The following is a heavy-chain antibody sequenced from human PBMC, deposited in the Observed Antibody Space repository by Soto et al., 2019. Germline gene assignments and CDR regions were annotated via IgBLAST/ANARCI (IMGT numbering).Heavy chain of an antibody. CDR2: LSPYNGGT. CDR3: ATVVGAVPY. J-gene: IGHJ4*02. D-gene: IGHD1-26*01. Sequence: ASVKVSCKSSGYTFTSYAISWVRQAPGQGLEWMGWLSPYNGGTNYAQNFQGRVTVTTDTSTDTAYMELRSLRSDDTAVYYCATVVGAVPYWGQGTPVTVSS. V-gene: IGHV1-18*01. CDR1: GYTFTSYA.